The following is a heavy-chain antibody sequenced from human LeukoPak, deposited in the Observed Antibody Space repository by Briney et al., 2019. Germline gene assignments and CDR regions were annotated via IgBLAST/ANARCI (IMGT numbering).Heavy chain of an antibody. CDR1: GGSIGSGYY. Sequence: RASETLSLTCTVSGGSIGSGYYWAWIRQPPGKGLEWIGSIHYGGTTHYNPSLQSRVTISADTSKNQFALDLRPVTAADTAVYYCTRDIGDFVSDFWGQGTLVTVSS. J-gene: IGHJ4*02. V-gene: IGHV4-39*02. D-gene: IGHD2-21*02. CDR3: TRDIGDFVSDF. CDR2: IHYGGTT.